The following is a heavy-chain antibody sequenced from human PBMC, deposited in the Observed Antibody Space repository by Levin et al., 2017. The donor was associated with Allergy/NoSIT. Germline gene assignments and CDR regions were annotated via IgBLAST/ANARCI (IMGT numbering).Heavy chain of an antibody. Sequence: GGSLRLSCAASGFTFDDYTMHWVRQAPGKGLEWVSLISWDGGTTYYADSVKGRFTISRDNSKNSLYLQMNSLRTEDTALYYCAKDQGGYCTSTSCYIWGMDVWGQGTTVTVSS. CDR2: ISWDGGTT. V-gene: IGHV3-43*01. D-gene: IGHD2-2*02. CDR1: GFTFDDYT. CDR3: AKDQGGYCTSTSCYIWGMDV. J-gene: IGHJ6*02.